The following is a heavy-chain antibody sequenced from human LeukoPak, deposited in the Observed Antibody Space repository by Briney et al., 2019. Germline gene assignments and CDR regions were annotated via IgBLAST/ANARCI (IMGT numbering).Heavy chain of an antibody. V-gene: IGHV4-59*01. J-gene: IGHJ3*02. CDR2: IYYSGST. D-gene: IGHD3-22*01. Sequence: SETLSLTCDVYGGSFSGYYWSWIRQPPGKGLEWIGYIYYSGSTNYNPSLKSRVTISVDTSKNQFSLKLSSVTAADTAVYYCARDKKDYYDSSGYYYFAFDIWGQGTMVNVSS. CDR1: GGSFSGYY. CDR3: ARDKKDYYDSSGYYYFAFDI.